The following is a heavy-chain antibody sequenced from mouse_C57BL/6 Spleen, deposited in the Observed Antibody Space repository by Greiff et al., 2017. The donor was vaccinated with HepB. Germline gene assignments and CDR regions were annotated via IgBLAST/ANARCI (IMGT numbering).Heavy chain of an antibody. CDR2: IDPETGGT. V-gene: IGHV1-15*01. CDR3: TREGRGYSWFAY. CDR1: GYTFTDYE. Sequence: VQLQQSGAELVRPGASVTLSCKASGYTFTDYEMHWVKQTPVHGLEWIGAIDPETGGTAYNQKFKGKAILTADKSSSTAYMELRSLTSEDSAVYYCTREGRGYSWFAYWGQGTLVTVSA. D-gene: IGHD2-3*01. J-gene: IGHJ3*01.